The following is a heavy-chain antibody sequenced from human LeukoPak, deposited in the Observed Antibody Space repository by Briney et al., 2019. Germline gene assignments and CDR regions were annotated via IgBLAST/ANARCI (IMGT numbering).Heavy chain of an antibody. CDR2: ISSSSSYI. V-gene: IGHV3-21*01. CDR3: ARDRVSYYYGSGSYYSGVFDY. CDR1: GFTSSSYS. J-gene: IGHJ4*02. Sequence: GGSLRLSCAASGFTSSSYSMNWVRQAPGKGLEWVSSISSSSSYIYYADSVKGRFTISRDNAKNSLYLQMNSLRAEDTAVYYCARDRVSYYYGSGSYYSGVFDYWGQGTLVTVSS. D-gene: IGHD3-10*01.